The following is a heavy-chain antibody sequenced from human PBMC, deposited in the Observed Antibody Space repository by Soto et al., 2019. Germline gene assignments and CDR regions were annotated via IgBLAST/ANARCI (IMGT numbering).Heavy chain of an antibody. V-gene: IGHV3-30*02. Sequence: GGSLRLSCAASGFTFSSYGMHWVRQAPGKGLEWVANIGSDGNSKSYADAVKGRVTISRDNSKNTLFLQMNSLRAEDTAVYYCAKRLVAYDMDVWGQGTTVTVSS. CDR3: AKRLVAYDMDV. CDR1: GFTFSSYG. J-gene: IGHJ6*02. CDR2: IGSDGNSK.